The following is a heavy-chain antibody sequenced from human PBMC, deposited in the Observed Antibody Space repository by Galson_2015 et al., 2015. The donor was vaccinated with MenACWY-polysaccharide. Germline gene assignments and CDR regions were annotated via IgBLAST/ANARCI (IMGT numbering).Heavy chain of an antibody. CDR1: GFTFDDYA. J-gene: IGHJ4*02. CDR3: AKDAWADYGDFSLDY. Sequence: SLRLSCAASGFTFDDYAMHWVRQAPGKGLEWVSGISWNSGSIGYADSVKGRFTISRDNAKNSLYLQMNSLRAEDTALYYCAKDAWADYGDFSLDYWGQGTLVTVSS. D-gene: IGHD4-17*01. CDR2: ISWNSGSI. V-gene: IGHV3-9*01.